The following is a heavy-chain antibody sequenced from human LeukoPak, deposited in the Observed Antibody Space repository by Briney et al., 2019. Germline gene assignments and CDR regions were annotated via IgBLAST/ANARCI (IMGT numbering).Heavy chain of an antibody. CDR2: IYYSGST. CDR1: GGSISSYY. V-gene: IGHV4-59*01. CDR3: ARVHQYYYGSGSQFLGKYFQH. Sequence: SETLSLTCTVSGGSISSYYWSWIRQPPGKGLEWIGYIYYSGSTNYNPSLKRRVTISVDTSKNQFSLKLSSVTAADTAVYYCARVHQYYYGSGSQFLGKYFQHWGQGTLVTVSS. D-gene: IGHD3-10*01. J-gene: IGHJ1*01.